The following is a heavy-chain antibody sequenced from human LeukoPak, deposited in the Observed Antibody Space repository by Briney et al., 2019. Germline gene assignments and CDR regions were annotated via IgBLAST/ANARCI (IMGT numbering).Heavy chain of an antibody. CDR3: ARGNLIAAPDY. Sequence: ASVKVSCKVSGDPFPSYGFSWVRQAPGQGLEWMGRINPNSGGTNYAQKFQGRVTMTRDTSISTAYMELSRLRSDDTAVYYCARGNLIAAPDYWGQGTLVTVSS. CDR1: GDPFPSYG. D-gene: IGHD6-6*01. V-gene: IGHV1-2*06. CDR2: INPNSGGT. J-gene: IGHJ4*02.